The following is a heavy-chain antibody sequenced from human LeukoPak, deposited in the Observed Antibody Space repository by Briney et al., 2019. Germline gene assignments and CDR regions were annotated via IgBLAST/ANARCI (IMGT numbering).Heavy chain of an antibody. J-gene: IGHJ4*02. CDR1: GGSISSSNW. D-gene: IGHD6-19*01. V-gene: IGHV4-4*02. Sequence: PSETLSLTCAVSGGSISSSNWWSWVRQPPGKGLEWIGEIYHSGSTNYNPSLKSRVTISVDKSKNQFSLRLGSVTAADTAVYYCARERPGIAVAGNFDYWGQGTLVTVSS. CDR3: ARERPGIAVAGNFDY. CDR2: IYHSGST.